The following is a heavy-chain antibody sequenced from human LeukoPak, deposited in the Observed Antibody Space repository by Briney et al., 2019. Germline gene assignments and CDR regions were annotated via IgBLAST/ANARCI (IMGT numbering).Heavy chain of an antibody. CDR3: AMSVFGDSDY. V-gene: IGHV1-46*03. CDR2: INPSGGST. CDR1: GYTFTSYY. D-gene: IGHD3-10*02. J-gene: IGHJ4*02. Sequence: ASVKVSCKASGYTFTSYYMHWVRQAPGQGLEWMGIINPSGGSTGYAPKFQGRVTMTRYTSTSTSYMGMSSLRSRDTAVCDCAMSVFGDSDYWGEGTLVTVSS.